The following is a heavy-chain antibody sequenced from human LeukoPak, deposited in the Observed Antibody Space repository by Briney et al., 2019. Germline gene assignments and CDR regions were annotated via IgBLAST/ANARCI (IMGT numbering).Heavy chain of an antibody. J-gene: IGHJ4*02. CDR3: ARQALVGVDY. CDR1: GFTFSTYG. Sequence: GRSLRLSCAPSGFTFSTYGMHWVRQAPGRGLEWVAVIWYDGSKKFYADFVKGRFTISRDNSKNTLYLQMNSLRAEDTAVYYCARQALVGVDYWGQRILVAVSS. CDR2: IWYDGSKK. D-gene: IGHD1-26*01. V-gene: IGHV3-33*03.